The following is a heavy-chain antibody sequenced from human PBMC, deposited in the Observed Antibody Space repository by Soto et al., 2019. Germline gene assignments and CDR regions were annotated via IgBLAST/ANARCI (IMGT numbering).Heavy chain of an antibody. V-gene: IGHV2-5*02. CDR1: GFSFTDGAVG. CDR3: ARGRRREYCWGGDCYSFDI. D-gene: IGHD2-21*01. Sequence: QITLKESGPPVIKPTQTLTLTCTFSGFSFTDGAVGVGWFRQSPGKAPEWLAIYYWDADEWFSPSLRTRLSISDETARREVVRSMVDMDPLDQATYFWARGRRREYCWGGDCYSFDIWGQG. CDR2: YYWDADE. J-gene: IGHJ4*02.